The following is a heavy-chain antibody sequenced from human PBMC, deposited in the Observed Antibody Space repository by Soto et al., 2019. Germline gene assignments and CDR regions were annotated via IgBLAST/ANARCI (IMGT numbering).Heavy chain of an antibody. Sequence: EVQLLESGGGLVQPGGSLRLSCAASGFTFSSYAMSWVRQAPGKGLEWVSAISGSGGSTYYADSVKGRFTISRDNSKNTLDRQRNSLRAEDPDVYYCAKRTVGWYFDLWGRGTLVTVSS. J-gene: IGHJ2*01. CDR1: GFTFSSYA. CDR2: ISGSGGST. CDR3: AKRTVGWYFDL. V-gene: IGHV3-23*01. D-gene: IGHD4-17*01.